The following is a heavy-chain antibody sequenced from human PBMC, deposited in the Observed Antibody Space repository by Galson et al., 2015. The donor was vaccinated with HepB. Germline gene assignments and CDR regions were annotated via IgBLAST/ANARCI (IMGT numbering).Heavy chain of an antibody. V-gene: IGHV1-24*01. J-gene: IGHJ3*02. CDR2: IDPEDGET. Sequence: SVKVSCKASGYTLTDFSINWVRQAPGQGLEWMGWIDPEDGETNYAQKFQGRVTMTGDTSTDTAYMELSSLRSEDTAVYYCATGSRGMDAFDIWGQGTMVTVSS. CDR3: ATGSRGMDAFDI. CDR1: GYTLTDFS. D-gene: IGHD3-16*01.